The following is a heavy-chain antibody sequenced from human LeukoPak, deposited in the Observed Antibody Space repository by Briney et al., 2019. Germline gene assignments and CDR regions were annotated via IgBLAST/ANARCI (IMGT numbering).Heavy chain of an antibody. J-gene: IGHJ4*02. D-gene: IGHD6-13*01. CDR3: ARDREAAAPFDY. Sequence: SGTLSLTCTVSGGSISSSSYYWGWIRQPPGKGLEWIGSIYYSGSTYYNPSLKSRVTISVDTSKNQFSLKLSSVTAADTAVYYCARDREAAAPFDYWGQGTLVTVSS. CDR2: IYYSGST. CDR1: GGSISSSSYY. V-gene: IGHV4-39*07.